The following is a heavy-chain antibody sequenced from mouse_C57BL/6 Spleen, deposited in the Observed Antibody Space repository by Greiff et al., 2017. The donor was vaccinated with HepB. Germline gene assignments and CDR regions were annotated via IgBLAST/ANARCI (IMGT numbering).Heavy chain of an antibody. CDR2: IYPGDGDT. CDR1: GYAFSSYW. Sequence: VQLQQSGAELVKPGASVKISCKASGYAFSSYWMNWVKQRPGTGLEWIGQIYPGDGDTNYNGKFKGKATLTADKSSSTAYMQLSSLTSEDSAVYFCARGSITTWYFDVWGTGTTVTVSS. CDR3: ARGSITTWYFDV. V-gene: IGHV1-80*01. J-gene: IGHJ1*03. D-gene: IGHD1-1*01.